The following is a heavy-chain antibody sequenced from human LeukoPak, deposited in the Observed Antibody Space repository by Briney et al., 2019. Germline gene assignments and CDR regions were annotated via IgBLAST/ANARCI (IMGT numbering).Heavy chain of an antibody. V-gene: IGHV3-21*01. CDR1: GFTFSSYS. CDR3: ARDTSTMIALYAFDI. J-gene: IGHJ3*02. CDR2: ISTSSSYI. D-gene: IGHD3-22*01. Sequence: KPGGSLRLSCAASGFTFSSYSMNWVRQAPGKGLEWVSSISTSSSYIYYADSVKGRFTISRDNAKISLYLQMSSLRAEDTAVYYCARDTSTMIALYAFDIWGQGTMVTVSS.